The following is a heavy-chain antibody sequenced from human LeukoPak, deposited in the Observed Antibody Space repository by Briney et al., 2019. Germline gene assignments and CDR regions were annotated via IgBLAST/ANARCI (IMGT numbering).Heavy chain of an antibody. V-gene: IGHV4-34*01. Sequence: PPESHCLTCAVYGGSFSGYYRSWIRQPPGKGLEWIGEINHSGSTNYNPSLKSRVTISIDTSKNQFSLKLSSVTAADTAVYYCARGRLTYYYDSSGYYGYWGQGTLVTVSS. CDR2: INHSGST. CDR3: ARGRLTYYYDSSGYYGY. CDR1: GGSFSGYY. J-gene: IGHJ4*02. D-gene: IGHD3-22*01.